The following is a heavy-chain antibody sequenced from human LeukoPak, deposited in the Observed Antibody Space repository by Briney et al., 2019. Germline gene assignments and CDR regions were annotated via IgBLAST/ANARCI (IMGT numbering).Heavy chain of an antibody. D-gene: IGHD3-22*01. CDR1: GFTFSDYY. V-gene: IGHV3-11*05. CDR3: AREARDYYDSSAYYFDY. CDR2: ISTRSGYK. J-gene: IGHJ4*02. Sequence: GGSLRLSCAASGFTFSDYYMSWIRQAPGKGLEWVSYISTRSGYKNYEDSVKGRFTISRDNAKNSEYLKMNSLRGEDTAVYYCAREARDYYDSSAYYFDYWGQGIAVTVSS.